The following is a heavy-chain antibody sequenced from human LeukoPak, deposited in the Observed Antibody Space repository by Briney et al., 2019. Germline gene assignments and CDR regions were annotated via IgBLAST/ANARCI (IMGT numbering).Heavy chain of an antibody. J-gene: IGHJ5*02. D-gene: IGHD3-3*01. Sequence: SETLSLTGAVYGGSFSGYYWSWIRQPPGKGLEWIGEINHSGSTNYNPSLKSRVTISVDTSKNQFSLKLSSVTAADTAVYYCARGQATSIWSGYYRWFDPWGQGTLVTVSS. V-gene: IGHV4-34*01. CDR3: ARGQATSIWSGYYRWFDP. CDR2: INHSGST. CDR1: GGSFSGYY.